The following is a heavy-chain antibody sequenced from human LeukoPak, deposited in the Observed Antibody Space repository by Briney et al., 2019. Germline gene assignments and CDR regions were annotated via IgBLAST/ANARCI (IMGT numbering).Heavy chain of an antibody. CDR1: GHTFTSYA. Sequence: ASVKVSCKASGHTFTSYAMNWVRQAPGQGLEWMGGIIPIFGTANYAQKFQGRVTITADESTSTAYMELSSLRSEDTAVYYCARGGLVGGSGSYDHWGQGTLVTVSS. CDR2: IIPIFGTA. J-gene: IGHJ4*02. D-gene: IGHD3-10*01. CDR3: ARGGLVGGSGSYDH. V-gene: IGHV1-69*13.